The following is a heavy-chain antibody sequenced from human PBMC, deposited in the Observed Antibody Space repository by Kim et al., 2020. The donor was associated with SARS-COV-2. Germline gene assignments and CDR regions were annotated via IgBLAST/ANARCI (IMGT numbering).Heavy chain of an antibody. CDR2: IKQDGSEK. D-gene: IGHD6-19*01. CDR1: GFTFSDCW. V-gene: IGHV3-7*01. J-gene: IGHJ4*02. CDR3: ATGSGWHAY. Sequence: GGSLRLSCAASGFTFSDCWMTWVRQAPGKGPECVANIKQDGSEKYYVDSVKGRFTISRDNAKNLLYQQMNSLRAEDTAMYYCATGSGWHAYWGQGTLVTVSS.